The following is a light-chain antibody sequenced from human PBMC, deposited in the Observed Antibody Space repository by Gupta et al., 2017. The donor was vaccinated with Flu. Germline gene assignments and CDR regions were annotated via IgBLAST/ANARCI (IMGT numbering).Light chain of an antibody. Sequence: EIVLTQSPGSLSLSPGERATLSCRASQTIIAQYVAWYQQRPGQAPRLLIYDASTRATGIPDRFSGSGSGTDFTLTIGRLEPEDSAVYFCQQDGGSPRTFGQGTKVEVK. J-gene: IGKJ1*01. CDR2: DAS. V-gene: IGKV3-20*01. CDR1: QTIIAQY. CDR3: QQDGGSPRT.